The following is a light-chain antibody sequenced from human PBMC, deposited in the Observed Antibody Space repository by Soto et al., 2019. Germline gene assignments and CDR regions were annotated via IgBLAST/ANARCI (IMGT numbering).Light chain of an antibody. CDR3: QQYNGWPIT. J-gene: IGKJ5*01. V-gene: IGKV3-20*01. CDR1: QSVSSSY. CDR2: GAS. Sequence: EIVLTQSPGTLSLSPGEIATLSCRASQSVSSSYLAWYQQKPGQAPRLLIYGASNRATGIPDRFSGSGSGTDFTLTISRLEPEDFAVYYCQQYNGWPITFGQGTRLEIK.